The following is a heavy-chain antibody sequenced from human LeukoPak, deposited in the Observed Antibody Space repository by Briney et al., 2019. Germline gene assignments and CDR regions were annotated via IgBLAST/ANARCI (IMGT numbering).Heavy chain of an antibody. Sequence: ASVKVSCKASGGTFSSYAISWVRQAPGQGLEWMGGIIPIFGTANYAQKFQGRVTITADESTTTAYMEVSRLRSEDTAVYYCARVESGYGDNGAMDYWGQGTLVTVSS. CDR2: IIPIFGTA. J-gene: IGHJ4*02. D-gene: IGHD4-17*01. CDR3: ARVESGYGDNGAMDY. CDR1: GGTFSSYA. V-gene: IGHV1-69*13.